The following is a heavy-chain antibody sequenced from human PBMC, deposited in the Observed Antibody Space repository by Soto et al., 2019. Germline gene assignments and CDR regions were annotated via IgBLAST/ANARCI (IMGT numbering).Heavy chain of an antibody. D-gene: IGHD3-10*01. J-gene: IGHJ5*02. V-gene: IGHV4-61*02. Sequence: SETLSLTCGVSDGFITNTHYWWSWVRQPPGKGLEWIGRIYTSGSTNYNPSLKSRVTMSVDTSKNQFSLKLSSVTAADTAVYYCARDRASPYGSGSPNWFDPWGQGTLVTVSS. CDR2: IYTSGST. CDR1: DGFITNTHYW. CDR3: ARDRASPYGSGSPNWFDP.